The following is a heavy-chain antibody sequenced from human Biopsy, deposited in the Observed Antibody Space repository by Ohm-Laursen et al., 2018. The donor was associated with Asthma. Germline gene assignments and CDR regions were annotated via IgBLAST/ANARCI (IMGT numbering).Heavy chain of an antibody. V-gene: IGHV3-30*03. Sequence: RSLRLSCTASGFPISNYGMHWVRQAPGKGLEWVALISSDVREWYADSVKGRFTISRDNSKNTLDLQMNSRRGDDTAVYYCVRWRSGYPDHYSDFWGLGTLVTVSS. CDR1: GFPISNYG. CDR3: VRWRSGYPDHYSDF. D-gene: IGHD2-21*01. J-gene: IGHJ4*02. CDR2: ISSDVRE.